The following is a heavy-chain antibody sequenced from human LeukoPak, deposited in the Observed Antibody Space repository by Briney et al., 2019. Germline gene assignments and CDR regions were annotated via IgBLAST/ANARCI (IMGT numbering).Heavy chain of an antibody. Sequence: GGSLRLSCAASRFTFSTYAMNWVRQAPGKGLEWFSGISGSGDTYYADSVKGRFTVSRNNSKNTLYLQMNSLRAEDTAVYYCAKLVDSNIKKGEPYYHWGQGTLVTVSS. V-gene: IGHV3-23*01. J-gene: IGHJ5*02. CDR1: RFTFSTYA. CDR3: AKLVDSNIKKGEPYYH. D-gene: IGHD2-8*02. CDR2: ISGSGDT.